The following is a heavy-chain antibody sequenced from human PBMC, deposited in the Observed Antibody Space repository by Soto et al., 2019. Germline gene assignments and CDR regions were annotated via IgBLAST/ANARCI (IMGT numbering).Heavy chain of an antibody. J-gene: IGHJ3*02. CDR3: AKCQGDDAFDI. V-gene: IGHV3-9*01. Sequence: EVQLVESGGGLVQPGRSLRLSCAASGFTFDDYAMHWVRQAPGKGLEWVSGISWNSGSIGYADSVKGRFTISRDNAKNSLYLQMNSLRAEDTALYYCAKCQGDDAFDIWGQGTMVTVSS. CDR2: ISWNSGSI. CDR1: GFTFDDYA.